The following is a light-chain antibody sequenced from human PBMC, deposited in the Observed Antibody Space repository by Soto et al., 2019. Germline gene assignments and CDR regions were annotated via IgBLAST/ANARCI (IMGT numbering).Light chain of an antibody. V-gene: IGLV1-47*01. CDR1: SSNIGSNY. CDR3: AAWDDSLNGHVV. Sequence: QPVLTQPPSASGTPGQRVTISCSGSSSNIGSNYVYWYHQLPGTAPKLLIYRNTQRPSGVPDRFSGSKSGTSASLAISGLRSDDEADYYCAAWDDSLNGHVVFGGGTKLTVL. J-gene: IGLJ2*01. CDR2: RNT.